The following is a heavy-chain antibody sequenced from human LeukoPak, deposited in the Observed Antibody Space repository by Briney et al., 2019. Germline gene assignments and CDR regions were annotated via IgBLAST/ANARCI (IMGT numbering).Heavy chain of an antibody. Sequence: GGSLRLSCAASGFTFSSYAMSWVRQAPGKGLEWVSAISGSGGSTYYADSVKGRFTISRDNSKNTLYLHMNSLRAEDTAVYYWSKHSPIAATIPQNWFDPCGQGTLVTVSS. J-gene: IGHJ5*02. CDR2: ISGSGGST. CDR3: SKHSPIAATIPQNWFDP. D-gene: IGHD6-13*01. V-gene: IGHV3-23*01. CDR1: GFTFSSYA.